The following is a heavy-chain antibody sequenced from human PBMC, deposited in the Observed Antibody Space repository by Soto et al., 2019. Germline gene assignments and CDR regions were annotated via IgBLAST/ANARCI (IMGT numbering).Heavy chain of an antibody. CDR2: ISSSSSYT. J-gene: IGHJ4*02. CDR1: GFTFSDYY. D-gene: IGHD5-12*01. Sequence: QVQLVESGGGLVKPGGSLRLSCVASGFTFSDYYMSWIRQAPGKGLEWVSYISSSSSYTNYADSVKGRFTISRDNAKNPLYLQMNSMRAEDTAVYYCARDHHRYSGYDYVDYWGQGPLVTVAS. V-gene: IGHV3-11*05. CDR3: ARDHHRYSGYDYVDY.